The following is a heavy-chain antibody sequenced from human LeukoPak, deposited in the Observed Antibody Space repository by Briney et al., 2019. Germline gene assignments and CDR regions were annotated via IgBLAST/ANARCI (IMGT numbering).Heavy chain of an antibody. CDR1: GGSVSSYY. CDR2: IYSSGDT. CDR3: ARDVGSGGGTFPTYHFDF. Sequence: SETLSLTCTVSGGSVSSYYWDWIRQPAGKGLEWIGRIYSSGDTNYNPSLKSRVTMSVDTSKNQFSLRLSSLTAADTAVYYCARDVGSGGGTFPTYHFDFWGQGTLVTVSS. V-gene: IGHV4-4*07. D-gene: IGHD3-10*01. J-gene: IGHJ4*02.